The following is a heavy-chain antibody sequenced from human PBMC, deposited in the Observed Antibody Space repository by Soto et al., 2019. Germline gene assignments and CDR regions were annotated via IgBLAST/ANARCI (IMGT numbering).Heavy chain of an antibody. J-gene: IGHJ6*02. CDR1: GFTFSSYG. Sequence: QVQLVESGGGVVQPGRSLRLSCAASGFTFSSYGMHWVRQAPGKGLEWVAVISYDGGNKYYADSVKGRFTISRDNSKNTLYLQMNSLRAEDTAVYYCAKDLRGDIVVVPAAITYGMDVWGRGTTVTVSS. CDR2: ISYDGGNK. V-gene: IGHV3-30*18. CDR3: AKDLRGDIVVVPAAITYGMDV. D-gene: IGHD2-2*01.